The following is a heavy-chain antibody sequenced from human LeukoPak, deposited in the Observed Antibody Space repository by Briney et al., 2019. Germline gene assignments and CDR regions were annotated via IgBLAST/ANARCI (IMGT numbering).Heavy chain of an antibody. V-gene: IGHV4-59*01. J-gene: IGHJ5*02. CDR1: GGSFSGYY. CDR2: IYYSGST. Sequence: SETLSLTCAVYGGSFSGYYWSWIRQPPGKGLEWIGYIYYSGSTNYNPSLKSRVTISVDTSKNQFSLKLSSVTAADTAVYYCARDRPYYDFWSGPPKGWFDPWGQGTLVTVSS. D-gene: IGHD3-3*01. CDR3: ARDRPYYDFWSGPPKGWFDP.